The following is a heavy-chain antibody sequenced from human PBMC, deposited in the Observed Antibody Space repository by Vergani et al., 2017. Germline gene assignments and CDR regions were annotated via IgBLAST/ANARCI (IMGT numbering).Heavy chain of an antibody. V-gene: IGHV4-59*11. Sequence: QVQLQESGPGLVKPSETLSLTCTVSGGSISSHYWSWTRQPPGKGLEWIGYIYYSGSTNYNPSLKSRVTISVDTSKNQFSLKLSSVTAADTAVYYCASAFWSGYYGYWGQGTLVTVSS. CDR1: GGSISSHY. CDR3: ASAFWSGYYGY. CDR2: IYYSGST. D-gene: IGHD3-3*01. J-gene: IGHJ4*02.